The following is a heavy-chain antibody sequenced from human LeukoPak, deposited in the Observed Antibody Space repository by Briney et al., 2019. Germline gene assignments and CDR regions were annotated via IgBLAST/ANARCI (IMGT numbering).Heavy chain of an antibody. Sequence: GGSLRLSCAASGFTFSNAWRSWVRQAPGKGLEWVGRIKSKTDGGTTDYAAPVKGRFTISRDDSKNTLYLQMNSLKTEDTAVYYCTTYYYDSSGYYRFYDYWGQGTLVTVSS. CDR1: GFTFSNAW. D-gene: IGHD3-22*01. V-gene: IGHV3-15*01. CDR2: IKSKTDGGTT. J-gene: IGHJ4*02. CDR3: TTYYYDSSGYYRFYDY.